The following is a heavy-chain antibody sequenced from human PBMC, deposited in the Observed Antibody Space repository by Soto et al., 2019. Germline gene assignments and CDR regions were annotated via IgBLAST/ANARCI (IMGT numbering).Heavy chain of an antibody. CDR2: IHYSGST. CDR3: ARLYTGTLNWFDP. CDR1: GGSISSYY. Sequence: SETLSLTCTVSGGSISSYYWNWIRQPPGKGLEWIGYIHYSGSTNYKPSLKSRVTISVDTSKNQFSLKLTSVTAADTAVYYCARLYTGTLNWFDPWGQGTLVTVYS. J-gene: IGHJ5*02. V-gene: IGHV4-59*01. D-gene: IGHD7-27*01.